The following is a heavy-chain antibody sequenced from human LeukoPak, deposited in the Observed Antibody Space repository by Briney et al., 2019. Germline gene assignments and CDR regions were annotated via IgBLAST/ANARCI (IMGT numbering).Heavy chain of an antibody. CDR2: IYYSGST. V-gene: IGHV4-31*03. Sequence: PSETLSLTCTVSGGSISSGGYYWSWIRQHPGKGLEWIGYIYYSGSTYYNPSLKSRVTISVDTSKNQFSLKLSSVTAADTAVYYCARLGIAAAGTPGWFDPWGQGTLVTVSS. CDR3: ARLGIAAAGTPGWFDP. CDR1: GGSISSGGYY. D-gene: IGHD6-13*01. J-gene: IGHJ5*02.